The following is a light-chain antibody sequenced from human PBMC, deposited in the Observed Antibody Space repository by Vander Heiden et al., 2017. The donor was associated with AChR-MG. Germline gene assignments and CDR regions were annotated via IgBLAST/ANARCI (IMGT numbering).Light chain of an antibody. Sequence: QSALTQPASVSGSPGQSIPIPCAGTSSDIGAYNLVSWYQQHPGKAPKLMIYDVSNRPSGVSNRFSGSKSGNTASLTISGLQAEDEATYYCSAYTTSSTLIFGGGTRLTVL. J-gene: IGLJ2*01. CDR3: SAYTTSSTLI. CDR2: DVS. V-gene: IGLV2-14*01. CDR1: SSDIGAYNL.